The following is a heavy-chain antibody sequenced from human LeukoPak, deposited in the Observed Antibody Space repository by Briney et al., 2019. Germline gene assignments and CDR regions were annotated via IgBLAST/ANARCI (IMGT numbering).Heavy chain of an antibody. CDR2: ISYDGSNK. V-gene: IGHV3-30-3*01. CDR3: ARESPPRLHFDY. J-gene: IGHJ4*02. CDR1: GFTFSTYA. Sequence: PGGSLRLSCAASGFTFSTYAMHWVRQTPGKGLEWVAVISYDGSNKYYADSVKGRFTISRDNSKNTLYLQMNSLRAEDTAVYYCARESPPRLHFDYWGQGTLVTVSS. D-gene: IGHD4-17*01.